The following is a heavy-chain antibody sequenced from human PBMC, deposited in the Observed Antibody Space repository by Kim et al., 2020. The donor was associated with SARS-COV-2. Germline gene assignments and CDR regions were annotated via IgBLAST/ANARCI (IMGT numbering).Heavy chain of an antibody. CDR1: GGSIDSGGYY. Sequence: SETLSLTCTVSGGSIDSGGYYWSWIRQHPGTGLEWIGYIYYSGSTYYNPSLKSRLTMSVDTSNNQFSVNLTSVTAADTAVYFCARGTGDFYDVRSGNYGDTWFDYWGRGTLVTVSS. CDR2: IYYSGST. CDR3: ARGTGDFYDVRSGNYGDTWFDY. D-gene: IGHD3-3*01. V-gene: IGHV4-31*03. J-gene: IGHJ4*02.